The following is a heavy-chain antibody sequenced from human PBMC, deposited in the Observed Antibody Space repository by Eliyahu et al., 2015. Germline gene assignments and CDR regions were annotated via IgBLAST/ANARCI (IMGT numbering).Heavy chain of an antibody. V-gene: IGHV4-34*01. CDR1: GXSFSGYY. CDR2: INHSGST. CDR3: ARESRITMIVGFDY. J-gene: IGHJ4*02. Sequence: QVQLQQWGAGLLKPSEXLSLTCAVYGXSFSGYYXSWIRQPPXKGLEWIGEINHSGSTNYNPSLKSRVTISVDTSKNQFSLKLSSVTAADTAVYYCARESRITMIVGFDYWGQGTLVTVSS. D-gene: IGHD3-22*01.